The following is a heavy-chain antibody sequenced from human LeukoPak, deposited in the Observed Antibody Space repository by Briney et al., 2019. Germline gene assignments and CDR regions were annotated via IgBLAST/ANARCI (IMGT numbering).Heavy chain of an antibody. CDR2: INAGNGDT. V-gene: IGHV1-3*01. CDR3: ARPVDTAFDAFDV. J-gene: IGHJ3*01. Sequence: GASVKVSCKASGYTFTSYTLHWVRQAPGQMLEWMGWINAGNGDTKYSQKFQDRLTITRGTSASTAYMDLSSLRSEDTAVYYCARPVDTAFDAFDVWGQGTMVTVSS. D-gene: IGHD5-18*01. CDR1: GYTFTSYT.